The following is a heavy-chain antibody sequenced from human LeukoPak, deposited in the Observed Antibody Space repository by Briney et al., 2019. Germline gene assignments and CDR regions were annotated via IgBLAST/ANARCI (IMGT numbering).Heavy chain of an antibody. CDR1: GGSISSSNW. V-gene: IGHV4-4*02. J-gene: IGHJ4*02. CDR2: IYHSGST. D-gene: IGHD3-22*01. CDR3: ARDAYDSSGYSFDY. Sequence: NSSETLSLTCTVSGGSISSSNWWSWVRQPPGKGLEWIGQIYHSGSTNYNPSLKSRVTISVDKSKNQFSLKLSSVTAADTAVYYCARDAYDSSGYSFDYWGQGTLVTVSS.